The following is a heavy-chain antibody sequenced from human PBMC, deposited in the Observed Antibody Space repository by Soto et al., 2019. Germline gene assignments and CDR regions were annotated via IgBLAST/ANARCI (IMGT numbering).Heavy chain of an antibody. CDR3: ANQRSSSWSGGWFDP. CDR2: ISGSGGST. D-gene: IGHD6-13*01. Sequence: HPGGSLRLSCAASGFTFSSYAMSWVRQAPGKGLEWVSAISGSGGSTYYADSVKGRFTISRDNSKNTLYLQMNSLRAEDTAVYYCANQRSSSWSGGWFDPWGQGSLVTVSS. J-gene: IGHJ5*02. V-gene: IGHV3-23*01. CDR1: GFTFSSYA.